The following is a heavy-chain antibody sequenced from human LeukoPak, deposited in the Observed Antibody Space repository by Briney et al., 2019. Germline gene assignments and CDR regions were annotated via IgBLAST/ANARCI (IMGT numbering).Heavy chain of an antibody. Sequence: GGSLRLSCAASGFTFSRYDMHWVRQAPGEGLEWVSAIGVPGDTYYAGSVKGRFTISRENAKNSLYLQMNSLRAGDTAMYYCARQAVAGREDAFDIWGQGTMVTVSS. CDR1: GFTFSRYD. J-gene: IGHJ3*02. CDR2: IGVPGDT. V-gene: IGHV3-13*01. D-gene: IGHD6-19*01. CDR3: ARQAVAGREDAFDI.